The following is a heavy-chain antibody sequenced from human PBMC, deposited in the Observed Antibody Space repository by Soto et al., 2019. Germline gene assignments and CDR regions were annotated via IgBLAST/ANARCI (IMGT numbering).Heavy chain of an antibody. Sequence: EVQLVESGGGLVQPGGSLRLSCAASGFTFSDHYMDWVRQAPGKGLEWVGRTRNKANSYTTEYAASVKGRFTISRDDSKNSLYLQMNSLKTEDTAVYYCARQLSSNDGGSHYYYYYGMDVWGQGTTVTVSS. CDR2: TRNKANSYTT. J-gene: IGHJ6*02. D-gene: IGHD3-16*01. CDR3: ARQLSSNDGGSHYYYYYGMDV. V-gene: IGHV3-72*01. CDR1: GFTFSDHY.